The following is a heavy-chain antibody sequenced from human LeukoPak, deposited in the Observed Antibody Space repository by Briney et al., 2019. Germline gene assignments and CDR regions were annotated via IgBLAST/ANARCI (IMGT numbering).Heavy chain of an antibody. CDR2: ISSSSSYI. J-gene: IGHJ4*02. Sequence: GGSLRLSCAASGFTFSTYAVNWVRQAPGKGLEWVSSISSSSSYIYYADSVKGRFTISRDNAKNSLYLQMNSLRAEDTAVYYCARDYKFENDYWGQGTLVTVSS. CDR3: ARDYKFENDY. D-gene: IGHD3-10*01. CDR1: GFTFSTYA. V-gene: IGHV3-21*01.